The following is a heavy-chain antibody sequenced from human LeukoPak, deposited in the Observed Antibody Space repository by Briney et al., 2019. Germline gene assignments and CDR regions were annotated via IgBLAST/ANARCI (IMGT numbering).Heavy chain of an antibody. CDR1: GYSISSGKY. Sequence: ASETLSLTCSVSGYSISSGKYWAWIRQTPGKGLEWIGSIYESGSSYYTPSLKSRVTMSVDTSKNQFSLSLTSVTAADTAVYFCARGPGISGDHIYPDYWGQGIRVTVS. CDR2: IYESGSS. CDR3: ARGPGISGDHIYPDY. D-gene: IGHD2-21*01. V-gene: IGHV4-38-2*02. J-gene: IGHJ4*02.